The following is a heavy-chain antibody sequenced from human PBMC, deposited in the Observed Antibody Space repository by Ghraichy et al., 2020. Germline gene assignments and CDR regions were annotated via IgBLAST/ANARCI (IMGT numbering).Heavy chain of an antibody. V-gene: IGHV3-30*18. CDR3: AKALPSSWYDPYYYYGMDV. CDR1: GFTFSRYG. D-gene: IGHD6-13*01. Sequence: GGSLRLSCVASGFTFSRYGMHWVRQAPGKGLEWVALTSYDGTNKYYGDSVKGRFTISRDNSKNALYLQMNSLRAEDTAVYYCAKALPSSWYDPYYYYGMDVWGQGTTVTVSS. CDR2: TSYDGTNK. J-gene: IGHJ6*02.